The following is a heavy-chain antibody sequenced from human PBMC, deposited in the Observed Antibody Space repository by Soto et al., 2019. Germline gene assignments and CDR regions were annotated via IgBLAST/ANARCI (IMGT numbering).Heavy chain of an antibody. CDR1: GDSISSNGYY. V-gene: IGHV4-31*03. CDR3: VSDHRWPNNFHGLDA. D-gene: IGHD1-20*01. CDR2: IYYSGST. J-gene: IGHJ6*02. Sequence: SETLSLTCTVSGDSISSNGYYWSWIRQHPGKGLEWIGYIYYSGSTYYNPSLKSRVTISLDTSKKQFSLKLSSVLAADTAVYYCVSDHRWPNNFHGLDAWAKRPRSASP.